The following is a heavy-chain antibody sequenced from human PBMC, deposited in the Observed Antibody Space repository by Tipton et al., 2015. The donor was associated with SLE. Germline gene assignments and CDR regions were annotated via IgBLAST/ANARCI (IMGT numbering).Heavy chain of an antibody. CDR2: LSGSGGTT. CDR1: GFIFSSYA. D-gene: IGHD2-2*01. V-gene: IGHV3-23*01. Sequence: SLRLSCAASGFIFSSYAMTWVRQVPGKGLEWVSTLSGSGGTTYYADSVKGRFTISRDNSKNTLYLQMNSLRAEDTAVYYCAKDLGYCSSTSCYGPDYWGQGTLVPVSS. CDR3: AKDLGYCSSTSCYGPDY. J-gene: IGHJ4*02.